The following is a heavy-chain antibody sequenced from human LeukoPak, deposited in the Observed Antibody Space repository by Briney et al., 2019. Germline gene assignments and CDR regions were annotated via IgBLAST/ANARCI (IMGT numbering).Heavy chain of an antibody. J-gene: IGHJ4*02. Sequence: SVKVSCKASGGSFSSYAISWVRHVPGQGLEWMGRIIPILGIANYAQKFQGRVTITADKSTSTAYMELSSLRSEDTAVYYCARDSPPSPYGSRAMDYWGQGTLVTVSS. CDR1: GGSFSSYA. D-gene: IGHD3-10*01. V-gene: IGHV1-69*04. CDR2: IIPILGIA. CDR3: ARDSPPSPYGSRAMDY.